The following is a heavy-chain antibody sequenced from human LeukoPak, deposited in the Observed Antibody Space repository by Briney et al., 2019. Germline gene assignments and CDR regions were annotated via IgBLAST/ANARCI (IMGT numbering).Heavy chain of an antibody. Sequence: GRSLRLSCAASGFTFSSYAKHWVRQAPGKGLEWVAVISYDGSNKYYADSVKGRFTISRDNSKNTLYLQMNSLRAEDTAVYYCARVFGQTGYYYGSGSYPHNTDYWGQGTLVTVSS. V-gene: IGHV3-30-3*01. D-gene: IGHD3-10*01. CDR3: ARVFGQTGYYYGSGSYPHNTDY. J-gene: IGHJ4*02. CDR2: ISYDGSNK. CDR1: GFTFSSYA.